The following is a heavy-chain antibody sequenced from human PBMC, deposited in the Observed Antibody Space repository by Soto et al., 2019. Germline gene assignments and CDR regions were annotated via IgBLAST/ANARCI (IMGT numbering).Heavy chain of an antibody. V-gene: IGHV3-23*01. CDR1: GVAFSFYS. CDR3: AQDRGGFTSGWEFFDF. Sequence: ESGGGLVQPGGSLRLSCEVSGVAFSFYSMSWVRQAPGRGLEWVASISGNGATTYYAASGKGRFTFSRDNSKNTVHLQMNSLRGEDTAVYYCAQDRGGFTSGWEFFDFWGQGPLVTVSS. CDR2: ISGNGATT. D-gene: IGHD6-19*01. J-gene: IGHJ4*02.